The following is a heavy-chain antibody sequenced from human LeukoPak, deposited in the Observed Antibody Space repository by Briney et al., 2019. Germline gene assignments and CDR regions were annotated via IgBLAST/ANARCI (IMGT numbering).Heavy chain of an antibody. CDR1: GFTFSNYA. V-gene: IGHV3-23*01. D-gene: IGHD6-19*01. J-gene: IGHJ4*02. CDR2: ITRSAQTT. Sequence: GTLRLSCAASGFTFSNYAMSWVRQEPGKGLEWVSGITRSAQTTYYADSVKGRFTISRDNSKDMLYLQMNSLRAEDTAVYYCARDQGSSGWWGQGIPVTVSS. CDR3: ARDQGSSGW.